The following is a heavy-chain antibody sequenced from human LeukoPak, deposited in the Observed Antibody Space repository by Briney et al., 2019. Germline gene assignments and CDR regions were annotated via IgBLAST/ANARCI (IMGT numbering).Heavy chain of an antibody. CDR3: ARVVYSSGWFDY. V-gene: IGHV3-53*01. CDR2: IYSGGST. J-gene: IGHJ4*02. CDR1: GFTVSSNY. D-gene: IGHD6-19*01. Sequence: GGSLRRSCVASGFTVSSNYSSWVRQAPGNGLEWVSVIYSGGSTYYADSVKGRFTISRDNSKNTLYLQMNSLRAEDTAVYYCARVVYSSGWFDYWGQGTLVTVSS.